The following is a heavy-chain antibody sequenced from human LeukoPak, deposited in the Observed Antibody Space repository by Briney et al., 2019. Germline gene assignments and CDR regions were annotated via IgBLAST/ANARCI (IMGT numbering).Heavy chain of an antibody. Sequence: GSLRLSCAASGFTFSSYSMNWVRQAPGKGLEWVSSISSSSSYIYYADSVKGRFTISRDNAKNSLYLQMNSLRAEDTAVYYCARDGGLEKLFVFDYWGQGTLVTVSS. J-gene: IGHJ4*02. CDR1: GFTFSSYS. D-gene: IGHD3-16*01. V-gene: IGHV3-21*01. CDR2: ISSSSSYI. CDR3: ARDGGLEKLFVFDY.